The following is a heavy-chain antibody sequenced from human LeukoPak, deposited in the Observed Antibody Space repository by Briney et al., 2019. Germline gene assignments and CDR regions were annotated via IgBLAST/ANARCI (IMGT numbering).Heavy chain of an antibody. V-gene: IGHV3-23*01. CDR3: ATAASTVAAWYYYYGMDV. J-gene: IGHJ6*02. Sequence: GGSLRLSCAASGFTFSSYAMHWVRQAPGKGPEWVSGIRGSGDATYYADSVKGRFTISRDNSKNTSYLQMNSLRAEDTAVYYCATAASTVAAWYYYYGMDVWGQGTTVTVSS. D-gene: IGHD4-23*01. CDR1: GFTFSSYA. CDR2: IRGSGDAT.